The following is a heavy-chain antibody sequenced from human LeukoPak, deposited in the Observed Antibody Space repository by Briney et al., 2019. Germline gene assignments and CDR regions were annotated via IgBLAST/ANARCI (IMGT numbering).Heavy chain of an antibody. J-gene: IGHJ4*02. V-gene: IGHV3-64*05. CDR1: GFTFSAYA. D-gene: IGHD1-1*01. CDR3: VKITSVTGGDC. Sequence: GGSLRLSCSASGFTFSAYAMYWVRQAPGNGLESVSGISNNGGSSFYADSVKGRFTISRDNSKNTLYIQMSSLRAEDTAVYYCVKITSVTGGDCWGQGTRLTVSS. CDR2: ISNNGGSS.